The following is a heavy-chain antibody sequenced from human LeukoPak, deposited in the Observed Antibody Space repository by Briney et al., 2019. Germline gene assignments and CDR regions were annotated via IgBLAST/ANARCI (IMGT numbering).Heavy chain of an antibody. D-gene: IGHD2-2*01. J-gene: IGHJ3*02. CDR1: GGSISSGGYS. CDR3: ARAVNVVVPAVDAFDI. CDR2: IYHSGST. V-gene: IGHV4-30-2*01. Sequence: PSETLSLTCTVSGGSISSGGYSWSWIRQPPGKGLEWIGYIYHSGSTYYNPSLKSRVTISVDRSKNQFSLKLSSVTAADTAVYYCARAVNVVVPAVDAFDIWGQGTMVTVSS.